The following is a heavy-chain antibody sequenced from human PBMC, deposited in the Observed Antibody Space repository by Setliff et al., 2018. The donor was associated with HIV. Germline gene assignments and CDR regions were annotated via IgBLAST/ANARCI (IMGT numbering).Heavy chain of an antibody. D-gene: IGHD3-22*01. CDR2: ISWNGDST. Sequence: PGGSLRLSCAASGFTFSTYSMTWVRQAPGKGLEWICGISWNGDSTNYADSVKGRFTISRDNAKNSLFLEMTNLRAEDTAVYYCARFRRSGYNYVEGTALAYWGQGTLVTVSS. CDR3: ARFRRSGYNYVEGTALAY. CDR1: GFTFSTYS. J-gene: IGHJ4*02. V-gene: IGHV3-20*04.